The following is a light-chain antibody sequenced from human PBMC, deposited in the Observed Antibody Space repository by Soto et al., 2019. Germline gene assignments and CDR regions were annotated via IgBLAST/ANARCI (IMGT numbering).Light chain of an antibody. J-gene: IGKJ4*01. V-gene: IGKV1-33*01. CDR2: DAS. CDR3: QQYDNLPLT. CDR1: QDISNY. Sequence: DIQMTQSPSSLSASVGGRVTITCQASQDISNYLNWYQQKPGKAPKLLIYDASNLETGVPSRFSGSGSGTDFTFTISSXQPEDIATYYCQQYDNLPLTFGGGTKVDIK.